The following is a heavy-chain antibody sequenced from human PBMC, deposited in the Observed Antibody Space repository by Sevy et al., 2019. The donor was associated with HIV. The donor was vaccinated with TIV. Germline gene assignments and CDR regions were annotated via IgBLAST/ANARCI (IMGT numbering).Heavy chain of an antibody. V-gene: IGHV3-23*01. CDR2: IIKSGDRT. CDR3: AKDQPGSGWAFDY. CDR1: GFTFSSHA. J-gene: IGHJ4*02. D-gene: IGHD1-26*01. Sequence: GGSLRLSCAASGFTFSSHAMSWVRHAPGKGLEWVSAIIKSGDRTYYADSVKGRFTISRDNSKNTLYLQMNSLRAEDTAVYYCAKDQPGSGWAFDYWGQGTLVTVSS.